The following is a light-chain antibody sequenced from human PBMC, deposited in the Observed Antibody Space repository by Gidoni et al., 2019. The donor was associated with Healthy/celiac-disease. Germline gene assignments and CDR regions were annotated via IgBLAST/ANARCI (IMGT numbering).Light chain of an antibody. CDR2: GAS. J-gene: IGKJ4*01. CDR3: QQYGSSPGT. CDR1: QSVSTSY. V-gene: IGKV3-20*01. Sequence: EIVLTQSPGTLSLSPGERATLSRRASQSVSTSYLAWYQQKPGQAPRLLIYGASSRATGTPDRFSGSGSGTDFTLTISRLEPEDFAVYYCQQYGSSPGTFGGGTKVEIK.